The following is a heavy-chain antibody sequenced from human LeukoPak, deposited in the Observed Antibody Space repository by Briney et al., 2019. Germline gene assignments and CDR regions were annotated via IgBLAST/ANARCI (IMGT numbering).Heavy chain of an antibody. J-gene: IGHJ6*03. CDR2: INHSGST. V-gene: IGHV4-34*01. Sequence: SPETLSLTCAVYGGSFSGYYWSWIRQPPGKGLEWIGEINHSGSTNYNPSLESRVTISVDTSKNQFSLKLSSVTAADTAVYYCARVLRRNFRGYSYGKGYYYMDVWGKGTTVTVSS. D-gene: IGHD5-18*01. CDR1: GGSFSGYY. CDR3: ARVLRRNFRGYSYGKGYYYMDV.